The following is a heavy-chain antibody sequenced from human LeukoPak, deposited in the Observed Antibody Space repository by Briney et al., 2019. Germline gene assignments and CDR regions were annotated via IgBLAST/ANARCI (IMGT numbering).Heavy chain of an antibody. Sequence: SETLSLTCTVSGGSISSSPYYWDWIRQPPGKGLEWIGSFSYSGSTYYNPSLKSRVTISVDTSENQFSLKLSSVTAADTAVYYCARGLEVQLWPRKRTDAFDIWGQGTMVTVSS. D-gene: IGHD5-18*01. V-gene: IGHV4-39*07. J-gene: IGHJ3*02. CDR1: GGSISSSPYY. CDR2: FSYSGST. CDR3: ARGLEVQLWPRKRTDAFDI.